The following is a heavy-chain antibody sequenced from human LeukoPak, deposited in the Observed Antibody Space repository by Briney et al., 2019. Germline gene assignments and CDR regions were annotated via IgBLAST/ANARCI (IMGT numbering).Heavy chain of an antibody. V-gene: IGHV3-48*01. Sequence: PGGSLRLSCAASGFTFSYYSMNWVRQAPGKGLEWISYSNTDGTISYADSVKGRFTISRDNAENSLYLQMNSLRAEDTAVYYCTGPWGSGAYDIWGQGTMVTVSS. CDR2: SNTDGTI. CDR3: TGPWGSGAYDI. D-gene: IGHD7-27*01. J-gene: IGHJ3*02. CDR1: GFTFSYYS.